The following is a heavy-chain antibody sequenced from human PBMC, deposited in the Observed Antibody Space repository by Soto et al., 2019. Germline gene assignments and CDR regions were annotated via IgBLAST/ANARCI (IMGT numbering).Heavy chain of an antibody. V-gene: IGHV1-18*01. J-gene: IGHJ4*02. CDR1: GYTFTSYG. D-gene: IGHD1-1*01. CDR3: ARGRYGDY. Sequence: QVHLVQSGAELKKPGASVKVSCKGSGYTFTSYGITWVRQAPGQVLEWMGWISAHNGNTDYAQKLQGRVTVTRATSTSTAYMELRSLRSDDTAVYYCARGRYGDYWGQGALVTVSS. CDR2: ISAHNGNT.